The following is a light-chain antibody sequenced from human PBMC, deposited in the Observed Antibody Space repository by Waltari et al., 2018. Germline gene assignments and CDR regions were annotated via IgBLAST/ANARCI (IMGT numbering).Light chain of an antibody. CDR1: QSVSSN. CDR3: QQYRNWPPWT. CDR2: GAS. V-gene: IGKV3D-15*01. Sequence: EIVMTHSPATLSVSPGERATLSCRASQSVSSNLAWDQQQPGQAPRLLIYGASTRATGIPARFSGSGSGTEFTLTISSLQSEDFAVYYCQQYRNWPPWTFGQGTKVEIK. J-gene: IGKJ1*01.